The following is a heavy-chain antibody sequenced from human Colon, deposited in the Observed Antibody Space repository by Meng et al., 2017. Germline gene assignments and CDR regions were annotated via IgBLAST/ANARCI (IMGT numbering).Heavy chain of an antibody. CDR1: GYTFTGYY. Sequence: QVQLVRSGAEVKKPGASVKVSCKASGYTFTGYYMHWVRQAPGQGLEWMGRINPNSGGTNYAQKFQGRVTMTRDTSISTAYMELSRLRSDDTAVYYCARSPYDFWSGYSRIFDYWGQGTLVTVSS. CDR2: INPNSGGT. CDR3: ARSPYDFWSGYSRIFDY. D-gene: IGHD3-3*01. V-gene: IGHV1-2*06. J-gene: IGHJ4*02.